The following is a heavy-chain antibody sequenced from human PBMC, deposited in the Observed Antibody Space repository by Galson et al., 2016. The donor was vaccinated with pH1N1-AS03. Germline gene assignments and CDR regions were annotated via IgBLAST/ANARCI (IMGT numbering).Heavy chain of an antibody. V-gene: IGHV4-34*01. CDR2: INHSGST. J-gene: IGHJ3*02. CDR1: GGSFNNYY. D-gene: IGHD6-19*01. Sequence: SETLSLTCAVYGGSFNNYYWNWIRQSPGKGLEWVGEINHSGSTDYNPSLKSRVTISVDPSKNQISLNLNSVTAADTAVYYCARGSYSSGWYRGRNAFDIRGQGTMVTVSS. CDR3: ARGSYSSGWYRGRNAFDI.